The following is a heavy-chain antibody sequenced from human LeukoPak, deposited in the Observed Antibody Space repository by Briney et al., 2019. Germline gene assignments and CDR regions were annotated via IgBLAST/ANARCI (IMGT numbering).Heavy chain of an antibody. CDR2: IYYSGST. CDR1: GGSISSGSYY. D-gene: IGHD3-22*01. V-gene: IGHV4-39*07. J-gene: IGHJ4*02. Sequence: SQTLSLTCTVSGGSISSGSYYWGWIRQPPGKGLEWIGSIYYSGSTYYNPSLKSRVTISVDTSKNQFSLKLSSVTAADTAVYYCARDGRDSRVDYWGQGTLVTVSS. CDR3: ARDGRDSRVDY.